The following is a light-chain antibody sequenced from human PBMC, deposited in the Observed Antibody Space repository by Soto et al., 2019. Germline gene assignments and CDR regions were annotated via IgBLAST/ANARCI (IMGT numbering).Light chain of an antibody. CDR3: SSYSSSSTYV. Sequence: QSELTQPASVSGSPGQSITISCTGTSSDVGGYNYVSWYQQHPGKAPKLMIYDVSNRPSGVSNRFSGSKSGNTASLTISGLQAEDEADYYCSSYSSSSTYVFGPGTKVTVL. V-gene: IGLV2-14*01. CDR1: SSDVGGYNY. CDR2: DVS. J-gene: IGLJ1*01.